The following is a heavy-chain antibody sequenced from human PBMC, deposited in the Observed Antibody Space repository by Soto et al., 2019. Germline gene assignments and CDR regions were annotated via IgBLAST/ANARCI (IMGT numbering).Heavy chain of an antibody. CDR2: IKQDGNEK. D-gene: IGHD6-6*01. Sequence: EVPLVESGGGLVQPGGSLRLYCAAFGFNFNNYWMSWVRQAPGKGLEWVASIKQDGNEKYYVDSVKGRFTISRDNAENSLSLQRSSLRDEDTALYYCARDPWEYSSSLDSWGQGTLVTVSS. CDR3: ARDPWEYSSSLDS. CDR1: GFNFNNYW. V-gene: IGHV3-7*01. J-gene: IGHJ4*02.